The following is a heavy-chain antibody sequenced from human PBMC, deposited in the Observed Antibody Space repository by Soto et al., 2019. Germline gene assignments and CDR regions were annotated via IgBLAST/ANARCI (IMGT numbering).Heavy chain of an antibody. CDR3: VRKYGDV. CDR2: IYRGGAT. Sequence: EVQLVESGGGLVQPGGSLRLSCAVSGFSVTTNHMTWVRQAPGKGLEWVSIIYRGGATDYADSVKGRLTISRDNSKNTLHLQTTSLRGEDTAIYYCVRKYGDVWGQGTTVTVSS. CDR1: GFSVTTNH. V-gene: IGHV3-66*01. J-gene: IGHJ6*02. D-gene: IGHD2-8*01.